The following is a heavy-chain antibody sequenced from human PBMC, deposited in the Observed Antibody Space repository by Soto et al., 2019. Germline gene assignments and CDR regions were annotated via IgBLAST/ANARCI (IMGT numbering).Heavy chain of an antibody. J-gene: IGHJ4*02. CDR1: GFTFSTYA. CDR3: ARENVVAAGSSFDH. D-gene: IGHD6-13*01. V-gene: IGHV3-30-3*01. CDR2: ISYDGDYK. Sequence: QVQIMESGGGVVQPGRSLRLSCAASGFTFSTYAMHWVRQAPGKGLEWVALISYDGDYKDYADSVKGRFTISRDNSKNTLYLQMNSLRPKETAVYYCARENVVAAGSSFDHWGQGTLVTVSS.